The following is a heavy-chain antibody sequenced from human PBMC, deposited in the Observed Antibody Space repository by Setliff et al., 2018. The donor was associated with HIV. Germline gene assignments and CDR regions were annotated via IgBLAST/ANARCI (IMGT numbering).Heavy chain of an antibody. V-gene: IGHV4-4*07. Sequence: PETLSLTCTIFGGSFSNYRRSWIRQPAGGGLEWIGRIYTSGSTNYNPSLKSRVAISVDTSKNQFSLKLGSVTAADTAVYYCARHSHSDYWGQGTLVTVSS. CDR3: ARHSHSDY. CDR2: IYTSGST. J-gene: IGHJ4*02. CDR1: GGSFSNYR. D-gene: IGHD2-15*01.